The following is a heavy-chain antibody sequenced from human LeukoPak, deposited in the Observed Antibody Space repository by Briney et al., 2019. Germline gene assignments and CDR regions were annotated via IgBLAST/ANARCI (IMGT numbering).Heavy chain of an antibody. CDR2: INPNSGGT. V-gene: IGHV1-2*02. Sequence: GASVKVSFKASGYTFTGYYMHWVRQAPGQGLEWMGWINPNSGGTNYAQKFQGRVTMIRDTSISTAYMELSRLGSDDTAVFYCARVCSTSCYKSPDYWGQGTLVTVSS. D-gene: IGHD2-2*02. CDR3: ARVCSTSCYKSPDY. CDR1: GYTFTGYY. J-gene: IGHJ4*02.